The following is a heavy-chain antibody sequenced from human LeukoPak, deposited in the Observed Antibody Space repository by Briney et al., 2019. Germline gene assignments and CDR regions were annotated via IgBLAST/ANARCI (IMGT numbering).Heavy chain of an antibody. CDR1: GYTLTELS. CDR2: FDPEDGET. Sequence: ASVKVSCKVSGYTLTELSMHWVRQAPGKGLEWMGGFDPEDGETIYAQKLQGRVTMTTDTSTSTAYMELRSLRSDDTAVYYCARAFSPTDIVTGYWGQGTLVTVSS. CDR3: ARAFSPTDIVTGY. J-gene: IGHJ4*02. D-gene: IGHD2-15*01. V-gene: IGHV1-24*01.